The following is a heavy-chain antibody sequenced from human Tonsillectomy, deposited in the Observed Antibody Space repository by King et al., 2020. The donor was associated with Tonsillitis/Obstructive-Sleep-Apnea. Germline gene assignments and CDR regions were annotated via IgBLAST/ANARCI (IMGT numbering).Heavy chain of an antibody. J-gene: IGHJ6*03. CDR2: IDPIDSYT. CDR1: GYTFTIYW. CDR3: ARISGSSLDYYMDI. Sequence: VQLVESGAEVKKPGESLRISCEGSGYTFTIYWITWVRQMPGKGLEWMGRIDPIDSYTNYSPSFQGHVTISADKSINTAYLQWSSLKASDTAIYYCARISGSSLDYYMDIWGKGTTVTVSS. D-gene: IGHD2-15*01. V-gene: IGHV5-10-1*01.